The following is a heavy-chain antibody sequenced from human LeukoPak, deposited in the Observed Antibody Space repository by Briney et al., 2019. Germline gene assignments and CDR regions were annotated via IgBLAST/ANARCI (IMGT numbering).Heavy chain of an antibody. J-gene: IGHJ3*02. CDR3: ARTHGDDAFDI. V-gene: IGHV4-34*01. CDR1: GGSFSGYY. D-gene: IGHD2-21*01. Sequence: SETLSLTCAVYGGSFSGYYWNWIRQPPGKGLEWIGEINHSGSTNYNPSLKSRVTISVDTSKNQFSLKLSSGTAADTAVYYCARTHGDDAFDIWGQGTMVTVSS. CDR2: INHSGST.